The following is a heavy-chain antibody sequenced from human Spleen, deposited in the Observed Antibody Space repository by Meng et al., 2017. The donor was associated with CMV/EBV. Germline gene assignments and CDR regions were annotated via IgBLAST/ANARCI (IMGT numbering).Heavy chain of an antibody. CDR3: ARHSTEATISDY. V-gene: IGHV3-21*01. CDR1: GFTFSPYA. J-gene: IGHJ4*02. Sequence: CAASGFTFSPYAMNWVRQAPGKGLEWVSSISTSSAFIYYADSLKGRFTISRDDGKNSVYLQMNSLRAEDTAVYYCARHSTEATISDYWGQGTLVTVSS. CDR2: ISTSSAFI. D-gene: IGHD5-12*01.